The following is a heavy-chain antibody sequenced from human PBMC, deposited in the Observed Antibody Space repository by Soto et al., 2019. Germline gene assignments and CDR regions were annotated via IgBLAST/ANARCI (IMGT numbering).Heavy chain of an antibody. CDR1: GFTFSAYG. CDR2: ISAGGDVT. V-gene: IGHV3-23*01. CDR3: AKEGGHAKPFDY. Sequence: EVQLLESGGGLIQPGGSLRLSCAASGFTFSAYGMAWVRQAPGKGLEWVSAISAGGDVTYYADSVKGRFTISRDNSQNTLDLQMNSLRVEDTAIYYCAKEGGHAKPFDYWGQGILVTVSS. J-gene: IGHJ4*02.